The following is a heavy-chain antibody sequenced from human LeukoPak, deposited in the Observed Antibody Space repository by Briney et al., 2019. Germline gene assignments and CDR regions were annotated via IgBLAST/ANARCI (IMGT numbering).Heavy chain of an antibody. CDR3: AKDTPYSGRVFDC. V-gene: IGHV3-43*02. J-gene: IGHJ4*02. D-gene: IGHD5-12*01. CDR1: GFSFDDYG. Sequence: PGESLRLSCAGSGFSFDDYGMRWVRQRPGKGLEWVSLISGDGATTHYADSVKGRFTISKDNYKNSLYLQMNSLRTDDTALYYCAKDTPYSGRVFDCWGQGTLVTVSS. CDR2: ISGDGATT.